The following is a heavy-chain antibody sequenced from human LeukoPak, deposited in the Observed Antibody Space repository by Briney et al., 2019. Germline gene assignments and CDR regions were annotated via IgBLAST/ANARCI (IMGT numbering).Heavy chain of an antibody. Sequence: ASVKVSCEAYGDTFTGYYMHWVRQAPGQGLEWMGWINPNSGGTNYAQKFQGRVTMTRDTSISTAYMELSRLRSDDTAVYYCARDSSSWYGGPIDYWGQGTLVTVSS. J-gene: IGHJ4*02. CDR1: GDTFTGYY. D-gene: IGHD6-13*01. CDR2: INPNSGGT. V-gene: IGHV1-2*02. CDR3: ARDSSSWYGGPIDY.